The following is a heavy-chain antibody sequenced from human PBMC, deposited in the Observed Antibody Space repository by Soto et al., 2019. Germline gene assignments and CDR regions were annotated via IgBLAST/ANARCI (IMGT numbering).Heavy chain of an antibody. CDR3: AKDRNYYDSSGYDY. CDR1: GFTFGSYA. V-gene: IGHV3-23*01. D-gene: IGHD3-22*01. CDR2: ISGSGGST. Sequence: PGGSLRLSCAASGFTFGSYAMNWVRQAPGKGLEWVSAISGSGGSTYYADSVKGRVTISRDNAKNTLYLQMNSLRAEDTAIYYCAKDRNYYDSSGYDYWGQGTLVTVSS. J-gene: IGHJ4*02.